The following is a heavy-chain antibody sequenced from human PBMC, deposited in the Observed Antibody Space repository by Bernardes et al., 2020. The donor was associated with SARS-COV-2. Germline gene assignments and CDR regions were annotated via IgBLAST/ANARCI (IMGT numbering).Heavy chain of an antibody. Sequence: AFLSPSSAASRFTLSRYAMSWVGTAQGMGLEWISSILSGGTTYYADSVKGRFTISRDNSKNTLYLQMNTLRAEDTAVYYCAKCGSSWPVDYWGQGTLVTVSS. CDR1: RFTLSRYA. D-gene: IGHD6-13*01. V-gene: IGHV3-23*01. CDR3: AKCGSSWPVDY. CDR2: ILSGGTT. J-gene: IGHJ4*02.